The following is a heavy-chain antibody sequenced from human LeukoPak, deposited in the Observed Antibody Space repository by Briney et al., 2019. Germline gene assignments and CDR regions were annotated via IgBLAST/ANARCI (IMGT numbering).Heavy chain of an antibody. J-gene: IGHJ6*02. Sequence: GGSLRLSCAASGFTFSSYSMNWVRQAPGKGLEWVSYISSSSTIYYADSVKGRFTISRDNAKNSLYLQMNSLRAEDTAVYYCAREYTSAYCSSTSCYHDYYYGMDVWGQGTTVTVSS. D-gene: IGHD2-2*01. CDR2: ISSSSTI. CDR3: AREYTSAYCSSTSCYHDYYYGMDV. CDR1: GFTFSSYS. V-gene: IGHV3-48*01.